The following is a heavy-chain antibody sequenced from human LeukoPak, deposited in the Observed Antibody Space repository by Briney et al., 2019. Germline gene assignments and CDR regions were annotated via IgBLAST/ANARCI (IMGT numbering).Heavy chain of an antibody. CDR2: ISGSGGST. D-gene: IGHD3-22*01. CDR3: AKVRGYYYDSSGYSKTSYFDY. J-gene: IGHJ4*02. CDR1: GFTFSSYA. Sequence: GGSLRLSCAASGFTFSSYAMSWVRQAPGKGLEWVSAISGSGGSTYYADSVKGRFTISRDNSKNTLYLQMNSLRAEDTAVYYCAKVRGYYYDSSGYSKTSYFDYWGQGTLVIVSS. V-gene: IGHV3-23*01.